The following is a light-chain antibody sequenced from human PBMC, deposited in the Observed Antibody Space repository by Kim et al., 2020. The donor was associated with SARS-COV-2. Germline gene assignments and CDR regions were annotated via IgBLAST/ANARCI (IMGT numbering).Light chain of an antibody. CDR3: QHRYTVPPLT. CDR2: DAS. J-gene: IGKJ4*01. V-gene: IGKV3-11*01. Sequence: SPGERAPLSCRASQTISTYLAWYQHKPGQAPRLLIHDASNRATGIPARFSGSGSGTDFTLTISSLEPEDFAVYYCQHRYTVPPLTFGGGTKVDIK. CDR1: QTISTY.